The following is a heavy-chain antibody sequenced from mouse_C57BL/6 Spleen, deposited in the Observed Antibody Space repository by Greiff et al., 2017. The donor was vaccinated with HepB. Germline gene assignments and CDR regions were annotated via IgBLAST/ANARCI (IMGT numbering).Heavy chain of an antibody. J-gene: IGHJ1*03. D-gene: IGHD1-1*01. CDR3: ARERLLLRGYFDV. V-gene: IGHV1-26*01. CDR2: INPNNGGT. Sequence: EVKLQQSGPELVKPGASVKISCKASGYTFTDYYMNWVKQSHGKSLEWIGDINPNNGGTSYNQKFKGKATLTVDKSSSTAYMELRSLTSEDSAVYYCARERLLLRGYFDVWGTGTTVTVSS. CDR1: GYTFTDYY.